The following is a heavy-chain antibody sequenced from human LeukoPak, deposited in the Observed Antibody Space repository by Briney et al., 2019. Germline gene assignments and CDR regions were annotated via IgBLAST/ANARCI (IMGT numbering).Heavy chain of an antibody. V-gene: IGHV3-23*01. J-gene: IGHJ4*02. CDR2: ISGSGGST. CDR3: TDDFWSGYETGDY. D-gene: IGHD3-3*01. CDR1: GFPFSSYA. Sequence: GGSLKLSCAASGFPFSSYAMSWVRQAPGKGLEWVSAISGSGGSTYYADSVKGRFTISRDNSKNTLYLQMNSLRAEDTAVYYCTDDFWSGYETGDYWGQGTLVTVSS.